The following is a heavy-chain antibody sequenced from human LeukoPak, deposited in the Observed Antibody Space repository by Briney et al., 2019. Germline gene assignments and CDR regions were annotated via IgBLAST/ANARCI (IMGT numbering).Heavy chain of an antibody. V-gene: IGHV3-23*01. Sequence: GGSLRLSCAASGFTFSSYEMNWVRQAPGKGLEWVSGSGSGGTTYYADSVKGRFAISRDNSKNTLYLQMNSLRADDTAVYYCAKTAPTSDIVVVVAANYFYMDVWGKGTPVTVSS. J-gene: IGHJ6*03. CDR2: SGSGGTT. D-gene: IGHD2-15*01. CDR3: AKTAPTSDIVVVVAANYFYMDV. CDR1: GFTFSSYE.